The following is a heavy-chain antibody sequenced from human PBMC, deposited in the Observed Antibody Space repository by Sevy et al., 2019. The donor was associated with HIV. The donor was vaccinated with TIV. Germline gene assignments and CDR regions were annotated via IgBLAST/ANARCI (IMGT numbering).Heavy chain of an antibody. CDR3: ARDGGCTSTSCLLYFDY. V-gene: IGHV3-21*01. D-gene: IGHD2-2*01. CDR1: GFTFSTYT. Sequence: GGSLRLSCAASGFTFSTYTMNWVRQAPGKGLEWVSSISSGSSYIYYEDSVKGRFTISRDNAKNSLYLQMNSLRTEDTAIYYCARDGGCTSTSCLLYFDYWGQGTPVTVSS. J-gene: IGHJ4*02. CDR2: ISSGSSYI.